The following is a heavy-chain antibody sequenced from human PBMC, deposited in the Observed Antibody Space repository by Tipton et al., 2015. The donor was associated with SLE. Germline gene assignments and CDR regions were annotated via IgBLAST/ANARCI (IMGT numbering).Heavy chain of an antibody. V-gene: IGHV4-30-4*02. CDR2: IYYSGST. CDR1: GGSISSHY. Sequence: TLSLTCTVSGGSISSHYWSWIRQPPGKGLEWIGYIYYSGSTYYNPSLKSRVTISVDTSKNQFSLKLSSVTAADTAVYYCARAATQNGDYHIDYWGQGTLVTVSS. CDR3: ARAATQNGDYHIDY. J-gene: IGHJ4*02. D-gene: IGHD4-17*01.